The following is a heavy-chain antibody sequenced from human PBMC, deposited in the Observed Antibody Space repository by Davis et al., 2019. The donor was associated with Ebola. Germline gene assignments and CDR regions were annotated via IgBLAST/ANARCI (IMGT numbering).Heavy chain of an antibody. J-gene: IGHJ4*02. V-gene: IGHV3-64D*06. CDR3: VKSRWELTKFDY. CDR1: GFTFSSYA. Sequence: PGGSLRLSCSASGFTFSSYAMHWVRQAPGKGLEYVSAIRSNGGSTYYADSVKGRFTISRDNSKNTLYLQMSSLRAEDTAVYYCVKSRWELTKFDYWGQGTLVTVSS. CDR2: IRSNGGST. D-gene: IGHD1-26*01.